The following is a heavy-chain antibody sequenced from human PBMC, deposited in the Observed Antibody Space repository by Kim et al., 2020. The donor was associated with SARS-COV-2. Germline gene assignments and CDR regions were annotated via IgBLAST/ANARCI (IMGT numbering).Heavy chain of an antibody. CDR1: GFTFSSYV. CDR2: ITGTGGST. Sequence: GGSLRLSCVASGFTFSSYVMSWIRQAPGKGLEWVSTITGTGGSTYYADSVKGRYTISRDNSKNTLYLQMSGLRAEDTAISYCAKAARSSDSSGYFFHWGQGTLVTVSS. J-gene: IGHJ4*02. D-gene: IGHD3-22*01. CDR3: AKAARSSDSSGYFFH. V-gene: IGHV3-23*01.